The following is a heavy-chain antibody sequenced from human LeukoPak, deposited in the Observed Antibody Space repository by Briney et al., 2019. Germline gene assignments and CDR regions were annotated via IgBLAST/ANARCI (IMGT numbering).Heavy chain of an antibody. CDR2: INHSGST. J-gene: IGHJ4*02. V-gene: IGHV4-34*01. D-gene: IGHD2-2*01. CDR3: ASVYCSSTSCYGKWPPN. Sequence: PSETLSLTCAVYGGSFSGYYWSWIRQPPGKGLEWIGEINHSGSTNYNPSLKSRVTISVDTSKNQFSLKLSSVTAADTAVYYCASVYCSSTSCYGKWPPNWGQGTLVTVSS. CDR1: GGSFSGYY.